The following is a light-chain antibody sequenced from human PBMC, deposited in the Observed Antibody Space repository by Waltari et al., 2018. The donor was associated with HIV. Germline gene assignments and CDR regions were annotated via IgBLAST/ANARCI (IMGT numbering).Light chain of an antibody. CDR2: EVT. V-gene: IGLV2-23*02. Sequence: QSALTPPSSVSGSPGPSITLTCTGTSSNLGSCDLASLYQQHPGEAPKLIIYEVTKRPSGVSNRFSGSKSGNTASLTISGLQAEDEADYYCCSCPRSGIRYVFGTGTKVTVL. CDR3: CSCPRSGIRYV. J-gene: IGLJ1*01. CDR1: SSNLGSCDL.